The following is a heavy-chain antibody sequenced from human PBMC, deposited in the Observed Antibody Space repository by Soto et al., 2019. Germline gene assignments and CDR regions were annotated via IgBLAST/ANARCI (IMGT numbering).Heavy chain of an antibody. D-gene: IGHD3-10*01. CDR3: ARARGADRPNWFDP. CDR1: GYSISGGYH. Sequence: PSETLSLTCGVSGYSISGGYHWGWIRQPPGKGLEWIASIFRSGATHYNPSLKSRVTISVDTSKNQFSLKLSSVTAADTAIYFCARARGADRPNWFDPWGQGIQVTVSS. V-gene: IGHV4-38-2*01. J-gene: IGHJ5*02. CDR2: IFRSGAT.